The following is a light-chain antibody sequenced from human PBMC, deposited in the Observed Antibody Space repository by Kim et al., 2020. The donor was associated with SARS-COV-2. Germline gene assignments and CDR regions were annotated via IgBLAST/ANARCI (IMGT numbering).Light chain of an antibody. CDR3: QKCDSAPWT. Sequence: GDRVTITCRAMQDISNYLAWFQLKPGKAPKLLIYAASALQPGVPSRFSGSGSGTDFTLTVTSLQPEDVATYYCQKCDSAPWTFGQGTKVDIK. V-gene: IGKV1-27*01. CDR2: AAS. J-gene: IGKJ1*01. CDR1: QDISNY.